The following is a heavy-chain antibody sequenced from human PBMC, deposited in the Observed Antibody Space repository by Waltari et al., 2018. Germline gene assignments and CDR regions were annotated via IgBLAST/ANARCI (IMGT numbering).Heavy chain of an antibody. CDR2: ITNDGDIT. V-gene: IGHV3-23*01. D-gene: IGHD3-22*01. CDR3: AKRGGYFYHY. CDR1: GVTFSSYT. J-gene: IGHJ4*02. Sequence: EVQLLDSGGGLVYPGGSLRLSCGASGVTFSSYTMAWVRQIPGRGLEWVSAITNDGDITYYADSVEGRFTITRDNSRNTLSLQMNRLRVEDTAIYYCAKRGGYFYHYWGQGTLVTVSS.